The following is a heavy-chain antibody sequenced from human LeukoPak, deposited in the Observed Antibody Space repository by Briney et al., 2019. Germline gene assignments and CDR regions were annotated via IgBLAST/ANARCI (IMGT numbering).Heavy chain of an antibody. CDR1: GGSFSGYY. CDR2: VNHSGST. Sequence: PSETLSLTCAVYGGSFSGYYWSWIRQPPGKGLEWIGEVNHSGSTNYNPSLKSRVTISVDTSKNQFSLKLSSVTAADTAVYYCARGGPRRSRIVVVITTKVWFDPWAREPWSLSPQ. D-gene: IGHD3-22*01. J-gene: IGHJ5*02. V-gene: IGHV4-34*01. CDR3: ARGGPRRSRIVVVITTKVWFDP.